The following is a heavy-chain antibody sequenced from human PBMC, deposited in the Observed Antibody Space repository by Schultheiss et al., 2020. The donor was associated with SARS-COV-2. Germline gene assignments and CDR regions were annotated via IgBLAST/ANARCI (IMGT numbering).Heavy chain of an antibody. D-gene: IGHD6-13*01. CDR3: ARVGGSSSWTYFDY. Sequence: ASVKVSCKASEYTFTSYHMHWVRQAPGQGLEWMGIINPSGGSTSYAQKFQGRVTMTRDTSISTAYMELSRLRSDDTAVYYCARVGGSSSWTYFDYWGQGTLVTVSS. CDR2: INPSGGST. V-gene: IGHV1-46*01. J-gene: IGHJ4*02. CDR1: EYTFTSYH.